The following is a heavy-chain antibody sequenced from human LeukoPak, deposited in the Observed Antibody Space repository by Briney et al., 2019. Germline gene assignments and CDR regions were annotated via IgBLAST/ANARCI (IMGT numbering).Heavy chain of an antibody. J-gene: IGHJ4*02. V-gene: IGHV4-34*01. Sequence: SETLSLTCAVYGGSFSGYYWSWIRQPPGKGLEWIGEINHSGSTNYNPSLKSRVTISVDTSKNQFSLKLSSMTAADTAVYYCARSAWQLLDYWGQGTLVTVSS. CDR3: ARSAWQLLDY. CDR1: GGSFSGYY. D-gene: IGHD6-6*01. CDR2: INHSGST.